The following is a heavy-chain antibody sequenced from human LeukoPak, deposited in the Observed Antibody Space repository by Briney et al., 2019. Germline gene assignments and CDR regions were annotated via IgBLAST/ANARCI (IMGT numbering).Heavy chain of an antibody. D-gene: IGHD3-9*01. CDR2: INPSGGST. Sequence: GASVKVSCKASGYTFTSYYMHWVRQAPGQGLEWMGIINPSGGSTSYAQKFQGRVTMTRDMSTSTVYMELSSLRSEDTAVYYCARARLLRYYDWLLYHSNWFDPWGQGTLVTVSS. CDR3: ARARLLRYYDWLLYHSNWFDP. V-gene: IGHV1-46*01. CDR1: GYTFTSYY. J-gene: IGHJ5*02.